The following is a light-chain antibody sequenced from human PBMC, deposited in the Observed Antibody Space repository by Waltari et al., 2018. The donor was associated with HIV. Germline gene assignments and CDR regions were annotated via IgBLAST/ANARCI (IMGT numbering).Light chain of an antibody. CDR2: QDN. Sequence: SSELTQPPSVSVSPGQTASITCPGDKLGDKYVCWYQQKPGQSPLLVIYQDNMRPSGIPERFSGSNSGNTATLTISGTQAMDEADYYCQAWDSSAVVFGGGTKLTVL. J-gene: IGLJ2*01. CDR3: QAWDSSAVV. CDR1: KLGDKY. V-gene: IGLV3-1*01.